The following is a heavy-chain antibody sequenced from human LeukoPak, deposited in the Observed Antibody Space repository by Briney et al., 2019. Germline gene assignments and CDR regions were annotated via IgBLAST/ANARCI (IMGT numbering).Heavy chain of an antibody. CDR2: IYYSRST. J-gene: IGHJ4*01. CDR3: ARIVSRNDWIPYFDY. D-gene: IGHD1-1*01. Sequence: PSETLSLTCTVSGGSISSGGYYWSCIRQHPGKGLEGIGYIYYSRSTYYNPSLKSRLTIAVETSKNQSSLKLSSVTAPATAVYYCARIVSRNDWIPYFDYWGHGPLVTVSS. V-gene: IGHV4-31*03. CDR1: GGSISSGGYY.